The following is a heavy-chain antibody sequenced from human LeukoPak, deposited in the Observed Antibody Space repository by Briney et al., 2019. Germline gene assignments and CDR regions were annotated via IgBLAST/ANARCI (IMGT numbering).Heavy chain of an antibody. J-gene: IGHJ4*02. D-gene: IGHD2-15*01. CDR1: GFTFNSYA. Sequence: PGGSLRLSCAASGFTFNSYAMNWVRQAPGKGLERVAALSHDGGTKYYADSVKGRFTSSRDNSKNTLYLQMNSLRAEDTAVYYCARDSHTHYFDSWGQGTLVTVSS. V-gene: IGHV3-30-3*01. CDR3: ARDSHTHYFDS. CDR2: LSHDGGTK.